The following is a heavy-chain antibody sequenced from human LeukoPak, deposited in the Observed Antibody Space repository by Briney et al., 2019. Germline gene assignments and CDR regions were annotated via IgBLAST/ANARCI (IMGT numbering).Heavy chain of an antibody. CDR2: ISQDVSNP. CDR1: GLRFRNYS. J-gene: IGHJ4*02. V-gene: IGHV3-30*14. D-gene: IGHD3-22*01. CDR3: VRGRADSCAYYWGPFDL. Sequence: GKSLRLSCEASGLRFRNYSMHCVSQAASRGLEWVAVISQDVSNPIYTDSVQDRVTISRDTSKNTLFIQMFTLQTKHTAVSFCVRGRADSCAYYWGPFDLWGQGALVTVSA.